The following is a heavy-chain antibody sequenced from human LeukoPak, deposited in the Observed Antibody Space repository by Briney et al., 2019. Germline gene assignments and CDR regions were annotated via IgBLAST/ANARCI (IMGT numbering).Heavy chain of an antibody. CDR3: ARANFLYCSSSTCLFDY. CDR2: INPNDGDT. Sequence: ASVKVSYKASGYTFTDYYMHWVRQAPGQGFEWMGWINPNDGDTNYAQKFQGRVTMTRDTSISTAHMEVSRLRSDDTAVYYCARANFLYCSSSTCLFDYWGQGTLVIV. J-gene: IGHJ4*02. V-gene: IGHV1-2*02. D-gene: IGHD2-2*01. CDR1: GYTFTDYY.